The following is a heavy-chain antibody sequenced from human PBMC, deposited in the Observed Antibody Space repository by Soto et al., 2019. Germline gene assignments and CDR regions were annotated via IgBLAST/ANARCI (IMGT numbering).Heavy chain of an antibody. V-gene: IGHV3-13*01. CDR2: IGSAGDT. CDR1: GFTFSSYD. J-gene: IGHJ3*01. Sequence: GGSLRLSCAASGFTFSSYDLHWVRQVTGKGLEWVSGIGSAGDTYYADSVNGRFTISRENAKKSLSLHMNSLRAGDTAVYYCARGDAVIGAFDFWGQGTVVTVSS. CDR3: ARGDAVIGAFDF. D-gene: IGHD2-21*01.